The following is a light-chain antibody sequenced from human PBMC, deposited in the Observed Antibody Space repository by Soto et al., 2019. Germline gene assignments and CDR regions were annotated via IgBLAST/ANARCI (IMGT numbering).Light chain of an antibody. V-gene: IGKV2-28*01. CDR1: QSLLQSNGYNY. J-gene: IGKJ1*01. CDR3: MQSQQSPPT. Sequence: DIVMTQSPLSLPVTPGEPASISCSSSQSLLQSNGYNYLDRYLQKPGQSPQLLIYFGSYRASGVPERFSGSGSGTDFTLKIRRVEAEDVGVYYCMQSQQSPPTFGQGTKVEI. CDR2: FGS.